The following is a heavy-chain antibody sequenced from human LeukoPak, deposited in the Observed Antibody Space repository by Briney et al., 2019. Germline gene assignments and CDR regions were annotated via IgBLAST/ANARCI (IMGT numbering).Heavy chain of an antibody. Sequence: ASVKVSCKASGYTFTSYGISWVRQAPGQGLEWMGWISAYNGNTNYAQKLQGRVTMTTDTSTSTAYMELRSLRAEDTAVYYCASSAFGELLNYWGQGTLVTVSS. J-gene: IGHJ4*02. CDR3: ASSAFGELLNY. D-gene: IGHD3-10*01. CDR1: GYTFTSYG. V-gene: IGHV1-18*01. CDR2: ISAYNGNT.